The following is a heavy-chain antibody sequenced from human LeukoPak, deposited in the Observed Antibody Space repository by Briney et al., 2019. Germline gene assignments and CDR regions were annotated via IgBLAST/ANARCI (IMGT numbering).Heavy chain of an antibody. CDR2: IYHSGST. J-gene: IGHJ4*02. Sequence: SGTLSLTCAVSGGSISSSNWWSWVRQPPGKGLEWIGEIYHSGSTNYNPSLKSRVTISVDKSKNQFSLKLSSVTAADTAVYYCARVVPIAAAGWGFDYWGQGTLVTVSS. D-gene: IGHD6-25*01. CDR3: ARVVPIAAAGWGFDY. V-gene: IGHV4-4*02. CDR1: GGSISSSNW.